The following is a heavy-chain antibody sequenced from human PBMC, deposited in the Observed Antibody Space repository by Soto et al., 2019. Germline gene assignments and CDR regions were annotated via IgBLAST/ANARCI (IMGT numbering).Heavy chain of an antibody. CDR3: ARDRIPKLYYYGMDV. CDR2: ISYDGSNK. V-gene: IGHV3-30-3*01. J-gene: IGHJ6*02. Sequence: QVQLVESGGGVVQPGRSLRLSCAASGFTFSSYAMHWVRQAPGKGLEWVAVISYDGSNKYYADSVKGRFTISRDNSKNTLYLQMSSLRAEDTAVYYCARDRIPKLYYYGMDVWGQGTTVTVSS. CDR1: GFTFSSYA. D-gene: IGHD2-15*01.